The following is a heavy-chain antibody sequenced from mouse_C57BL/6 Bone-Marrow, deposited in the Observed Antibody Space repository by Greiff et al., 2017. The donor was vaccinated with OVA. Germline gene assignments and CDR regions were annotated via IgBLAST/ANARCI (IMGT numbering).Heavy chain of an antibody. CDR1: GYTFTSYW. Sequence: VQLQQPGAELVKPGASVKLSCKASGYTFTSYWMQWVKQRPGQGLEWIGEIAPSDSYTNYNQKFKGKATLTVDTSSSTAYMQLSSLTSEDSAVYYCARSHYYGSSWYFDGWGTGTTVTVSS. V-gene: IGHV1-50*01. J-gene: IGHJ1*03. D-gene: IGHD1-1*01. CDR2: IAPSDSYT. CDR3: ARSHYYGSSWYFDG.